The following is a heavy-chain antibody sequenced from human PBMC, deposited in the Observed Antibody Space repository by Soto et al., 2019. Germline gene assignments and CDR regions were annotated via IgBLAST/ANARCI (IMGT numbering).Heavy chain of an antibody. V-gene: IGHV1-69*01. J-gene: IGHJ6*02. Sequence: QVQLVQSGAEVKKPGSSVKVSCKASGGTFSSYAISWVRQAPGQGLEWMGGIIPIFGTANYAQKFQGRVTITADESTSTAYMELSSLRSEDTAVYYCARAPWGGYQHSRYYYYGMDVWGQGTTVTVSS. CDR1: GGTFSSYA. D-gene: IGHD2-2*01. CDR3: ARAPWGGYQHSRYYYYGMDV. CDR2: IIPIFGTA.